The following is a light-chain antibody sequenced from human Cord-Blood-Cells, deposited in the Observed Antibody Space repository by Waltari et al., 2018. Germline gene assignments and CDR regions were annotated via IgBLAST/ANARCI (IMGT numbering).Light chain of an antibody. CDR2: DAS. CDR1: QSVSRY. Sequence: EIVLTQSPATLSLSPGERATLSCRASQSVSRYLAWYQQKPGQAPRLLISDASNRATCIPARFSGSGSGTDFTLTSSSLEPEDFAVYYCQQRSNWPLTFGGRTKVDIK. J-gene: IGKJ4*01. V-gene: IGKV3-11*01. CDR3: QQRSNWPLT.